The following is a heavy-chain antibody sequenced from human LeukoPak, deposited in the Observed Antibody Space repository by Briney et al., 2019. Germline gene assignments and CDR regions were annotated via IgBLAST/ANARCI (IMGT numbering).Heavy chain of an antibody. V-gene: IGHV3-33*01. CDR3: ARDPTPQYYYDSSGYSNWFDP. CDR1: GFTFSSYG. J-gene: IGHJ5*02. Sequence: QPGGSLRLSCAASGFTFSSYGMHWVRQAPGKGLEWVAVIWYDGSNKYYADSVKGRFTISRDNSKNTLYLQMNSLRAEDTAVYYCARDPTPQYYYDSSGYSNWFDPWGQGTLVTVSS. D-gene: IGHD3-22*01. CDR2: IWYDGSNK.